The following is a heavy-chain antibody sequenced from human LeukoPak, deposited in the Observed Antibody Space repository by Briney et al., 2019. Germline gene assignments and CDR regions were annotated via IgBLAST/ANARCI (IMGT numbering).Heavy chain of an antibody. Sequence: SETLSLTCAVSGGSISSGGYSWSWIRQPPGKGLEWIGYIYHSGSTYYNPSLKSRVTISVDRSKNQFSLKLSSVTAADTAVYYCARRDSSGYLAYWGQGTLVTVSS. V-gene: IGHV4-30-2*01. CDR2: IYHSGST. J-gene: IGHJ4*02. D-gene: IGHD3-22*01. CDR1: GGSISSGGYS. CDR3: ARRDSSGYLAY.